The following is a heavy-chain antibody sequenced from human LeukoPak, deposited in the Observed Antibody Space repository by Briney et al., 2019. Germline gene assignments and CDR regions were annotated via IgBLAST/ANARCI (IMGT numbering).Heavy chain of an antibody. CDR3: ARETYYDFWSGYYTAWNWFDP. V-gene: IGHV3-7*01. D-gene: IGHD3-3*01. CDR2: IKQDGSEK. CDR1: GFTFSSYW. J-gene: IGHJ5*02. Sequence: GGSLRLSCAASGFTFSSYWMSWVRQVPGKGLEWVANIKQDGSEKYYVDSVKGRFTISRDNAKNSLYLQMNSLRAEDTAVYYCARETYYDFWSGYYTAWNWFDPWGQGTLVTVSS.